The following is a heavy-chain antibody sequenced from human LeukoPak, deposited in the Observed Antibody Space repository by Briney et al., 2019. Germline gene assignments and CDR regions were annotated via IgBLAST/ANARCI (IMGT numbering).Heavy chain of an antibody. CDR1: GFTFSSYG. V-gene: IGHV3-30*19. CDR2: ISYDGSNK. D-gene: IGHD3-22*01. CDR3: ARDAKTGSTYYYDSSGYNLGYYYGMDV. J-gene: IGHJ6*02. Sequence: GGSLRLSCAASGFTFSSYGMHWVRQAPGKGLEWVAVISYDGSNKYYADSVKGRFTISRDNSKNTLYLQMNSLRAEDTAVYYCARDAKTGSTYYYDSSGYNLGYYYGMDVWGQGTTVTVSS.